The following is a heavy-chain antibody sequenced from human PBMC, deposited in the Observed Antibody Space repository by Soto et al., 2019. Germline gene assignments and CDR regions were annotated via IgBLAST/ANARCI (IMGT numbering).Heavy chain of an antibody. J-gene: IGHJ4*02. CDR2: ISYSGNT. CDR3: ARAPMVLSRSYFDS. V-gene: IGHV4-59*01. CDR1: GGSISNFY. D-gene: IGHD2-8*01. Sequence: KTSETLSLTCTVSGGSISNFYCSWIRQPPGKGLEWIGYISYSGNTNYNPSLKSRVSISVDTSKNQLSLNLTSVTAADTAVYYCARAPMVLSRSYFDSWGQGTPVTVSS.